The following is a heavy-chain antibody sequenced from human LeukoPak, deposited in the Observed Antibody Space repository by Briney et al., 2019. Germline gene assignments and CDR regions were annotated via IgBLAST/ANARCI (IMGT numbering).Heavy chain of an antibody. V-gene: IGHV4-59*08. D-gene: IGHD4-23*01. J-gene: IGHJ4*02. CDR1: GGSISSYY. CDR2: IYYSGST. CDR3: ARHAPTLRQLPYYFDY. Sequence: SETLSLTCTVSGGSISSYYWSWIRQPPGKGLEWIGYIYYSGSTNYNPSLKSRVTISVDTSKNQFSLKLSSVTAADTAVYYCARHAPTLRQLPYYFDYWGQGTLVTVSS.